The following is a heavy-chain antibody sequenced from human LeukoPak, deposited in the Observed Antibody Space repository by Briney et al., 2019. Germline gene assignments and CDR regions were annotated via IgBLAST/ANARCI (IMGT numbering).Heavy chain of an antibody. CDR2: ISWNSGSI. V-gene: IGHV3-9*01. CDR1: GFTFDDYA. D-gene: IGHD2-15*01. CDR3: ARDPGYCSGGSCQYYYYYYMDV. Sequence: PGRSLRLSCAASGFTFDDYAMHWVRQAPGKGLEWVSGISWNSGSIGYADSVKGRFTISRDNAKNSLYLQMNSLRAEDTAVYYCARDPGYCSGGSCQYYYYYYMDVWGKGTTVTVSS. J-gene: IGHJ6*03.